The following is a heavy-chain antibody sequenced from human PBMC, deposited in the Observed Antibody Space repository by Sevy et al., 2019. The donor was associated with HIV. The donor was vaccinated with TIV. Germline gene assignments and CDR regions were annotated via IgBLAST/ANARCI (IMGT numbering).Heavy chain of an antibody. CDR1: GYTFTSYA. Sequence: ASVKVSCKASGYTFTSYAMHWVCQAPGQRLEWMGWINAGNGNTKYSQKFQGRVTITRDTSASTAYMELSSLRSEDTAVYYCARVYCSSTSCLKYYYYGMDVWGQGTTVTVSS. D-gene: IGHD2-2*01. J-gene: IGHJ6*02. CDR2: INAGNGNT. V-gene: IGHV1-3*01. CDR3: ARVYCSSTSCLKYYYYGMDV.